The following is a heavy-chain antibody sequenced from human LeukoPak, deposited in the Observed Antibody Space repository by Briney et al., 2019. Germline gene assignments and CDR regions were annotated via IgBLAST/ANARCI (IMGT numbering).Heavy chain of an antibody. D-gene: IGHD3-22*01. J-gene: IGHJ5*02. CDR3: AKERHYDSSGYWFDP. CDR1: GFTFSSYA. CDR2: ISGSGGST. Sequence: GGSLRLSCAASGFTFSSYAMSWVRRAQGKGLERVSAISGSGGSTYYADSVKGRSTISRDNSTNTLYLQMNSLRAEDTAVYYCAKERHYDSSGYWFDPWGQGTLVTVSS. V-gene: IGHV3-23*01.